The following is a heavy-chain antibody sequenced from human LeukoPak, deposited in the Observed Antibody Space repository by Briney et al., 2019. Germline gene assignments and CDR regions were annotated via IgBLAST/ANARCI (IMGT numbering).Heavy chain of an antibody. CDR2: IYFTGST. J-gene: IGHJ5*02. V-gene: IGHV4-39*01. CDR1: GFTFNNYA. D-gene: IGHD2-8*01. Sequence: KSGGSLRLSCAAPGFTFNNYAMSWIRQPPGKGLEWIGNIYFTGSTYYCPSLKSRVTISVDRSKNQFSLKLSSVTAADTAVYYCARSLYCFNDRCYKPSWFDLWGQGTLVTVSS. CDR3: ARSLYCFNDRCYKPSWFDL.